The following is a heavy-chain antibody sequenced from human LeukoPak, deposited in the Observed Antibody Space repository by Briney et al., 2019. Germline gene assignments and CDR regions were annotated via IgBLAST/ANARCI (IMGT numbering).Heavy chain of an antibody. CDR3: ARGSSRGYAFDI. V-gene: IGHV1-69*13. D-gene: IGHD6-13*01. Sequence: ASVKVSCKASGGTFSSYAISWVRQAPGQGLEWMGGIIPIFGTANYAQKFQGRVTITADESTSTAYMELSSLRSEDTAVYYCARGSSRGYAFDIWGQGTMVTASS. CDR1: GGTFSSYA. CDR2: IIPIFGTA. J-gene: IGHJ3*02.